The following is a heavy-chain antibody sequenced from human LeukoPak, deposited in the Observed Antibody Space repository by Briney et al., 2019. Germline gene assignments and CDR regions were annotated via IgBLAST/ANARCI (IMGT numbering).Heavy chain of an antibody. D-gene: IGHD1-1*01. CDR2: INPKSDGT. CDR1: GYIFTDYY. Sequence: ASVKVPCKASGYIFTDYYMHWVRQAPGQGLEWMGWINPKSDGTKHAQNFQGRVTMTWDTSISTAYMEVSRLTSDDTAMFYCARDPPGTTAFDLWGQGTMVTVSS. V-gene: IGHV1-2*02. J-gene: IGHJ3*01. CDR3: ARDPPGTTAFDL.